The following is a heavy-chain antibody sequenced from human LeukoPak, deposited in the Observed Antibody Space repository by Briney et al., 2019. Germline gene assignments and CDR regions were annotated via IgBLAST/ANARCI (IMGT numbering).Heavy chain of an antibody. J-gene: IGHJ4*02. CDR3: AGVSEDYYDSSGYYPFDY. D-gene: IGHD3-22*01. CDR2: IIPIFGTA. CDR1: GGTFSSYA. V-gene: IGHV1-69*05. Sequence: SVMVSCKASGGTFSSYAISWVRQAPGQGLEWMGRIIPIFGTANYAQKFQGRVTITTDESTSTAYMELSSLRSEDTAVYYCAGVSEDYYDSSGYYPFDYWGQGTLVTVSS.